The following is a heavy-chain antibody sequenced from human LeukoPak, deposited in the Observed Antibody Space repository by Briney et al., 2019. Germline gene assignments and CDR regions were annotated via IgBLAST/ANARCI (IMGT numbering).Heavy chain of an antibody. D-gene: IGHD5-24*01. Sequence: GGSLRLSCAAYGFTFKNFVMHWVRQAPGEGLVWVSRVNDDGRSTHYADYVKGRFTVSRDNAKNSLYLQLNSLRVEDTAVYYCAREGEMATAEYFQHWGQGTLVTVSS. J-gene: IGHJ1*01. CDR2: VNDDGRST. CDR3: AREGEMATAEYFQH. CDR1: GFTFKNFV. V-gene: IGHV3-74*01.